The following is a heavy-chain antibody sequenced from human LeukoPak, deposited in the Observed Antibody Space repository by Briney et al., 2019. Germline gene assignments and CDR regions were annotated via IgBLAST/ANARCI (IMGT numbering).Heavy chain of an antibody. CDR1: GFTFSSYA. CDR3: VNLNPRSLCFFDI. D-gene: IGHD1-14*01. CDR2: ISGSGGST. V-gene: IGHV3-23*01. J-gene: IGHJ6*04. Sequence: GGSLRLSCVASGFTFSSYAMSWVRQAPGKGLEWVSAISGSGGSTYYADSVKGRFTISRDNSKNTLYLQMNSLRAEDTAIYYCVNLNPRSLCFFDIWGKGTTLTVSS.